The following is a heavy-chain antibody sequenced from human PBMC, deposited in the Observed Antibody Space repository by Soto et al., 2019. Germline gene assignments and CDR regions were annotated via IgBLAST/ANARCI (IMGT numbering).Heavy chain of an antibody. V-gene: IGHV1-46*01. Sequence: QVHLVQSGAEVKKPGASVNVSCQASGSITNHHMHWVRQAPGQGLEWMGIFNPSGLSTTYAQKFQGRVTITGDTSTSTVYMELSSLTSEDTAVYFCAKVTHRGPIAVAGPLGSWGQGTLVIVSS. D-gene: IGHD6-19*01. CDR3: AKVTHRGPIAVAGPLGS. CDR2: FNPSGLST. J-gene: IGHJ4*02. CDR1: GSITNHH.